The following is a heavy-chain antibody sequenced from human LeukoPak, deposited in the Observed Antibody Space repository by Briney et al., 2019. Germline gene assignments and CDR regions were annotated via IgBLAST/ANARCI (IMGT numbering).Heavy chain of an antibody. CDR3: ARGPVTGTAWPFDY. CDR2: INPSGGST. J-gene: IGHJ4*02. V-gene: IGHV1-46*01. CDR1: GYTFTIYY. Sequence: GASVKVSCKASGYTFTIYYMHWVRQAPGQGLERMGIINPSGGSTKYTQKFQGRGTKTRDTTTSTIYMELSSLRSEDTAVYYCARGPVTGTAWPFDYWGQGTLVTVSS. D-gene: IGHD1-20*01.